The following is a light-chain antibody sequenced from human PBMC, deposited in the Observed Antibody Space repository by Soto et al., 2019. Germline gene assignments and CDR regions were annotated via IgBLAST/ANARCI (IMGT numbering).Light chain of an antibody. Sequence: QSALTQPASVSGSPGQSITISCTGTSSDVGGYNYVSWYQQHPGKAPKLMIYDVSNRPSGVSNRFSGSKSGNTASLTISGLQAEDEADYSFSSYTSSSTLVFSGGTQLTVL. CDR1: SSDVGGYNY. CDR2: DVS. J-gene: IGLJ2*01. V-gene: IGLV2-14*01. CDR3: SSYTSSSTLV.